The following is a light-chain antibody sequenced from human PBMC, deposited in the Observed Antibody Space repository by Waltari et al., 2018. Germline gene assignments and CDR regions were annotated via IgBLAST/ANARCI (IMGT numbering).Light chain of an antibody. J-gene: IGLJ3*02. Sequence: QTVVTQEPSLTVSPGGTVTLTCASSTGAVDGDFYPRWFQQMPGQAPRALIFGSTNKYSWTPARFSGSLLGGKAALTLSGAQPEDEADYYCLLHFGGDQLVFGGGTKLTVL. CDR3: LLHFGGDQLV. V-gene: IGLV7-43*01. CDR2: GST. CDR1: TGAVDGDFY.